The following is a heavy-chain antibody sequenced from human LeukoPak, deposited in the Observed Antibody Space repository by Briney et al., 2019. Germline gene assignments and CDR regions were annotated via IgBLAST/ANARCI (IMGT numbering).Heavy chain of an antibody. D-gene: IGHD1-26*01. V-gene: IGHV3-21*01. CDR2: ISGSGGST. CDR1: GFTVSSNY. CDR3: ARGRQNSGSYSDAFDI. J-gene: IGHJ3*02. Sequence: GGSLRLSCAASGFTVSSNYMSWVRQAPGKGLEWVSAISGSGGSTYYADSVKGRFTISRDNAKNSLFLQMNSLRAEDTAVYYCARGRQNSGSYSDAFDIWGQGTMVTVSS.